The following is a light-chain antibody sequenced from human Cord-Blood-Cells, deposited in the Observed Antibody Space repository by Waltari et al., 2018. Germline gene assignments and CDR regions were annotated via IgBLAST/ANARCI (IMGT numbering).Light chain of an antibody. J-gene: IGLJ3*02. CDR2: EGS. V-gene: IGLV2-23*01. CDR1: SRHVGSYNL. CDR3: CSYAGSSTGV. Sequence: QSALTQPASVSGSPGQSITISCTGTSRHVGSYNLVFWSQQHPGKAPHLRIYEGSKPPAGVSNRFSGSKSGNTASRTISGLQAEDEADYYGCSYAGSSTGVFGGGTKLTVL.